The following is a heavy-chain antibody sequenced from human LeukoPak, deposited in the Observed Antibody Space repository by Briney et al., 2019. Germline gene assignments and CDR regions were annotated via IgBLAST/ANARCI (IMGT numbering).Heavy chain of an antibody. D-gene: IGHD2-15*01. J-gene: IGHJ4*02. CDR3: AKQRSVVVAAATNY. CDR1: GFIFKNYA. Sequence: GGSLRLSCAASGFIFKNYAMSWVRQAPRRGLEWVSAINGSGDNTYSADSVKGRFTISRDNSNNTLYLQMNSLRAEDSAVYYCAKQRSVVVAAATNYWGQGNMVTVSP. V-gene: IGHV3-23*01. CDR2: INGSGDNT.